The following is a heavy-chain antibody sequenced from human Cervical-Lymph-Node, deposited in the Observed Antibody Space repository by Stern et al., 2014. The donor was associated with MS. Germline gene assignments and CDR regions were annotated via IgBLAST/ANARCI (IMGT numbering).Heavy chain of an antibody. CDR3: ARGAGDNWFDP. CDR2: IIPFVGTGTV. CDR1: GG. Sequence: VQLVESGADVKKPGSSVRVSCKASGGISWLRQAPGQGLEWMGGIIPFVGTGTVNYAQNFQGRLTIIADTSTNTTYMELSSRRFDDTAVYYCARGAGDNWFDPWGQGTLVSVSS. J-gene: IGHJ5*02. D-gene: IGHD3-10*01. V-gene: IGHV1-69*06.